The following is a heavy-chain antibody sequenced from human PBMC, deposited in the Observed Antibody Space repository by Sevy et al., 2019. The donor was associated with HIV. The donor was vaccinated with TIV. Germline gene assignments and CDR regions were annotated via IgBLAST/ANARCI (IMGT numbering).Heavy chain of an antibody. Sequence: SGFNFNDNYMTWVRQAPGKGLEWIAYIANSGTDTAYADSVKGRFTITRDAANRSVYLRMNSLRVEDTAVYYCARSWLFNGYFDYWGQGSLVTVSS. CDR3: ARSWLFNGYFDY. CDR1: GFNFNDNY. D-gene: IGHD6-19*01. J-gene: IGHJ4*02. CDR2: IANSGTDT. V-gene: IGHV3-11*01.